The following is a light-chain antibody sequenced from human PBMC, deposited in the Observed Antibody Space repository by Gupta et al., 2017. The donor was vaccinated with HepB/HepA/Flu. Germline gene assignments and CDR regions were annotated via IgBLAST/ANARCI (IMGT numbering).Light chain of an antibody. Sequence: QSALTQPASVSASPGPSITISCTATSSDVGGYNYVSWYQQHPGKAPKLMIYDVSNRPSGVSNRFSGSKSGNTASLTISGLQAEDEADYYCSSYTSSSTPGVFGGGTKLTVL. CDR2: DVS. V-gene: IGLV2-14*03. CDR3: SSYTSSSTPGV. J-gene: IGLJ3*02. CDR1: SSDVGGYNY.